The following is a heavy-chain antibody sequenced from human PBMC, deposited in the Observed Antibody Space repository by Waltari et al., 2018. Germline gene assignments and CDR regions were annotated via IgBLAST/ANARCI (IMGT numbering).Heavy chain of an antibody. CDR3: ARHVAAAGAGDY. V-gene: IGHV4-34*01. Sequence: QVQLQQWGAGLLKPSETLSLTCAVYGGSFSGYYWSWIRQPPGKGLEWIGEINHRGSTNYNPSLNSRVTISVDTSKNQFSLKLSSVTAADTAVYYCARHVAAAGAGDYWGQGTLVTVSS. D-gene: IGHD6-13*01. CDR1: GGSFSGYY. CDR2: INHRGST. J-gene: IGHJ4*02.